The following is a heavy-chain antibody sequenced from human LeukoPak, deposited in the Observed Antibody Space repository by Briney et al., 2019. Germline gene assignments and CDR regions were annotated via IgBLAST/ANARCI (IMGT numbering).Heavy chain of an antibody. CDR3: AKDLRGDGMDV. D-gene: IGHD3-16*01. J-gene: IGHJ6*02. CDR2: ISGNAGRT. Sequence: PGGSLRLSCAASGFTFDDYAMTWVRQAPGKGLEWVSTISGNAGRTYHADSVKGRYTISRDNSKNTLYLQMNSLRAEDTAVYYCAKDLRGDGMDVWGQGTTVTVSS. V-gene: IGHV3-23*01. CDR1: GFTFDDYA.